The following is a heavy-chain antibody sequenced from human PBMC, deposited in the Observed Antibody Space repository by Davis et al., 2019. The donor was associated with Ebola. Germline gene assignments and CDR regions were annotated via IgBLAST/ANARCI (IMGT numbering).Heavy chain of an antibody. D-gene: IGHD1-26*01. CDR3: ARALGATTTTYYYYYGMDV. Sequence: ASVKVSCKASGYTFTGYYMHWVRQAPGQGLEWMGWINPNSGGTNYAQKFQGRVTMTRDTSISTAYMELSRLRSDDTAVYYCARALGATTTTYYYYYGMDVWGQGTTVTVSS. CDR2: INPNSGGT. CDR1: GYTFTGYY. J-gene: IGHJ6*02. V-gene: IGHV1-2*02.